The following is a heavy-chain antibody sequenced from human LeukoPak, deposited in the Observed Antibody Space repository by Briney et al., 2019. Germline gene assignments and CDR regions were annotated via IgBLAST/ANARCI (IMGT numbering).Heavy chain of an antibody. CDR1: GYTFTSYG. CDR3: ARYYSGWYNCYYYGMDV. V-gene: IGHV1-18*01. CDR2: ISAYNGNT. J-gene: IGHJ6*02. D-gene: IGHD6-19*01. Sequence: ASVKVSRKASGYTFTSYGISWVRQAPGQGLEWMGWISAYNGNTNYAQKLQGRVTMTTDTSTSTAYMELRSLRSDDTAVYYCARYYSGWYNCYYYGMDVWGQGTTVTVSS.